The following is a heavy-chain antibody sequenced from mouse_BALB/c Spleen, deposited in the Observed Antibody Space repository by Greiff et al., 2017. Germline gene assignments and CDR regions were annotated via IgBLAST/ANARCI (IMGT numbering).Heavy chain of an antibody. J-gene: IGHJ2*01. CDR3: TRYTYSFDY. V-gene: IGHV5-6-4*01. Sequence: EVKLVESGGGLVKPGGSLKLSCAASGFTFSSYTMSWVRQTPEKRLEWVATISSGGSYTYYPDSVKGRFTISRDNAKNTLYLQMSSLKSEDTAMYYCTRYTYSFDYWGQGTTLTVSS. CDR1: GFTFSSYT. D-gene: IGHD5-1-1*01. CDR2: ISSGGSYT.